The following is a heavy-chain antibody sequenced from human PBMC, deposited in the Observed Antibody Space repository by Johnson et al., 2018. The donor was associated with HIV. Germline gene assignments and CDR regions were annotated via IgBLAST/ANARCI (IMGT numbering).Heavy chain of an antibody. D-gene: IGHD6-13*01. V-gene: IGHV3-53*01. J-gene: IGHJ3*02. CDR3: AKVAVATAAGGVALDI. Sequence: VLLVESGGGLIQPGGSLRLSCAASGFTVSSNYMSWVRQAPGKGLEWVSGIHWSGGGTAYADSVKDRLTFSSDNAKNSLYLQMNSLRAEDTAVYYCAKVAVATAAGGVALDIWGQGTMVTVSS. CDR2: IHWSGGGT. CDR1: GFTVSSNY.